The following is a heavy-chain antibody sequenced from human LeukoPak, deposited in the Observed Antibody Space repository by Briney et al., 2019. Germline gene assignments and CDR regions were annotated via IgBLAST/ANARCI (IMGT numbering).Heavy chain of an antibody. CDR2: IYPDDSDT. Sequence: GESPKISCKGSGYRFNAYWIAWVRQMPGKGLEWMGIIYPDDSDTRYSPSFQGQVTISADKSVRTAYLQWSSLKASDTAMYYCARPNITSYYDSRGYDAFDVWGQGTMVTVSS. V-gene: IGHV5-51*01. D-gene: IGHD3-22*01. CDR3: ARPNITSYYDSRGYDAFDV. CDR1: GYRFNAYW. J-gene: IGHJ3*01.